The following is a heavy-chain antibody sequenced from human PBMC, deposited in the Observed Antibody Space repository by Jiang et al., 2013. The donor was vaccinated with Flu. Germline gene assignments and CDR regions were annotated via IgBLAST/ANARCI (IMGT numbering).Heavy chain of an antibody. CDR2: T. J-gene: IGHJ3*02. D-gene: IGHD3-3*01. V-gene: IGHV4-59*01. CDR3: ARDVPVTGVVMADAFDI. Sequence: TNYNPSLKSRVTISVDTSKNQFSLKLSSVTAADTAVYYCARDVPVTGVVMADAFDIWGQGTMVTVSS.